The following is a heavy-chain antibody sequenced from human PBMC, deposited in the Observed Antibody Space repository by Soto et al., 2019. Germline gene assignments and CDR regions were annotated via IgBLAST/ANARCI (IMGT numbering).Heavy chain of an antibody. CDR1: GLTFNIFA. CDR2: ISYDGREI. D-gene: IGHD3-9*01. J-gene: IGHJ4*02. V-gene: IGHV3-30-3*01. Sequence: QVHLFESGGGVVQPGRSLRLSCAASGLTFNIFAFHWVRQAPGKGLEWLSVISYDGREIHYSESVKGRFTISRDSSTNTVYLQMNSLRNEDTAVYYCASDPLAVTGSFVDYWGQGTLVTVSS. CDR3: ASDPLAVTGSFVDY.